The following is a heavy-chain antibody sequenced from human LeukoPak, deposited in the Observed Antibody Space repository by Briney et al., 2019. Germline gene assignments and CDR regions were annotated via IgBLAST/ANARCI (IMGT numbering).Heavy chain of an antibody. CDR2: IDPSDSYT. CDR1: GYSFTSYY. V-gene: IGHV5-10-1*01. J-gene: IGHJ4*02. CDR3: ARLSGRPGYTYGPADY. D-gene: IGHD5-18*01. Sequence: GESLKISCTGSGYSFTSYYITWVRQMPGKGLEWMGKIDPSDSYTDQSPSFQGHVTPSADKSISTAYLQWSSLKASDTAMYYCARLSGRPGYTYGPADYWGQGTLVTVSS.